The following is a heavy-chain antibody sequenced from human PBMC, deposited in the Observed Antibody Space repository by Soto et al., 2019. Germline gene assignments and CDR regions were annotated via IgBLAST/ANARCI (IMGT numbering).Heavy chain of an antibody. CDR3: ARGGSPPYSLPGFDP. V-gene: IGHV3-30*02. Sequence: VGSLRLSCEASGFTFSNFGMNWVRQAPGKGLEWVARVWYDGSSKYYVDSVKGRFTISRDNSKETVYLQMNSLRSEDTAVYYCARGGSPPYSLPGFDPWGQGTLVTVSS. J-gene: IGHJ5*02. CDR1: GFTFSNFG. D-gene: IGHD1-26*01. CDR2: VWYDGSSK.